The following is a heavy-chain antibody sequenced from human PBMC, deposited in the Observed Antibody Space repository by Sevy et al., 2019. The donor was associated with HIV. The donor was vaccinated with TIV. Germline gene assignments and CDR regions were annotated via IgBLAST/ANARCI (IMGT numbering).Heavy chain of an antibody. J-gene: IGHJ4*02. D-gene: IGHD6-19*01. V-gene: IGHV4-59*01. CDR1: GGSISSYY. CDR3: ARDFRSSSGWSLFDY. Sequence: SETLSLTCTVSGGSISSYYWSWIRQPPGKGLEWIGYIYYSGSTNYNPSLKSRVTISVDTSKNKFSLKLSSVTAADTAVYYCARDFRSSSGWSLFDYWGQGTLVTVSS. CDR2: IYYSGST.